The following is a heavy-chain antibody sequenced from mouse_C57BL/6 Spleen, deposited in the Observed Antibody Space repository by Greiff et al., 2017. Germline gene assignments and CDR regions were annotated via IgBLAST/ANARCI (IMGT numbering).Heavy chain of an antibody. Sequence: EVNVVESGGGLVKPGGSLKLSCAASGFTFSSYTMSWVRQTPEKRLEWVATISGGGGNTYYPDSVKGRFTISRDNAKNTLYLQMSSLRSEDTALYYCARLDGYYVAYWGQGTLVTVSA. CDR3: ARLDGYYVAY. CDR2: ISGGGGNT. V-gene: IGHV5-9*01. D-gene: IGHD2-3*01. CDR1: GFTFSSYT. J-gene: IGHJ3*01.